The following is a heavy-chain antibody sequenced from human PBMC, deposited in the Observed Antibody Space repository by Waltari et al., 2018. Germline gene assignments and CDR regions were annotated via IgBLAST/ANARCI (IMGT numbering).Heavy chain of an antibody. J-gene: IGHJ4*02. V-gene: IGHV4-38-2*01. Sequence: QLQLKESGPGLLKASETLSLTCDVSGYALNSGFYWGWIRQSPGKGLEWIATVYYDGTTFYDPSLVSRATTTMDTAKNQFSLTLESVTAADTAVYYCMRQVPGYCTSAACRRLESWGQGTLVTVSP. CDR1: GYALNSGFY. CDR3: MRQVPGYCTSAACRRLES. D-gene: IGHD2-8*01. CDR2: VYYDGTT.